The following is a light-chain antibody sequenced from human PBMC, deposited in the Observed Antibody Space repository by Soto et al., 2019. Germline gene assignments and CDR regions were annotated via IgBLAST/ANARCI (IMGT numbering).Light chain of an antibody. CDR3: AAWDDSLSGRV. J-gene: IGLJ1*01. V-gene: IGLV1-47*02. CDR1: SSNIGSNY. Sequence: VLTQPPSASGTPGQRVTISCSGSSSNIGSNYVYWYQQLPGTAPKLLIYSNNQRPSGVPDRFSGSKSGTSASLAISGLRSEDEADYYCAAWDDSLSGRVFGTGTKLTVL. CDR2: SNN.